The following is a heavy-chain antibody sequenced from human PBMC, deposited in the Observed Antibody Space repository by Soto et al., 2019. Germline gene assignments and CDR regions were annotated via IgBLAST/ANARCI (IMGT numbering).Heavy chain of an antibody. J-gene: IGHJ4*02. CDR1: GGSIGTFY. CDR3: ARGRPFDY. CDR2: VYSGGNNNYT. V-gene: IGHV4-59*12. Sequence: SETLSLTCSVSGGSIGTFYWSWIRQPPGKRLEWIGLVYSGGNNNYTNYNPSLKSRVTISVDKSKNQVSLKLSSVTAADTAVYYCARGRPFDYWGQGTLVTVSS.